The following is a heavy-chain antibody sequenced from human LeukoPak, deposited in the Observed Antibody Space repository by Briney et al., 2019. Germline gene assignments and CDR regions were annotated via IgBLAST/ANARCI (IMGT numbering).Heavy chain of an antibody. CDR3: ARVVPVHEYYNSYMDV. J-gene: IGHJ6*03. CDR1: GFPFMTYA. CDR2: LTRGSSNI. Sequence: GGSLRLSCEASGFPFMTYAMNWIRQSPGKGLEWVAFLTRGSSNIQYAESVKGRFTISRDNGKDSLFLQMNSLRAEDTAVCYCARVVPVHEYYNSYMDVWGKGTTVTVSS. V-gene: IGHV3-48*01. D-gene: IGHD1-1*01.